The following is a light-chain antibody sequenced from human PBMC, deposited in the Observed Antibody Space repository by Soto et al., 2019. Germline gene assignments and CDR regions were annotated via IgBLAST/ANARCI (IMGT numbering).Light chain of an antibody. CDR2: GAS. J-gene: IGKJ2*01. V-gene: IGKV3-15*01. CDR3: HQYHSPPQT. CDR1: QSVSSD. Sequence: EIVMTQSPATLSVSPGERATLSCRASQSVSSDLAWYHQKPGQAPRLLIYGASTRATGIPARFSGTGSGTEFTLTITSLQSEDSAVYYCHQYHSPPQTFGQGTKVDIK.